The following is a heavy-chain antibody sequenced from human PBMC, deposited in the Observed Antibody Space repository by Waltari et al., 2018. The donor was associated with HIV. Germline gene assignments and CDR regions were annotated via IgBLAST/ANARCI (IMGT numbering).Heavy chain of an antibody. J-gene: IGHJ4*02. Sequence: QVQLVESGGGVVQPGRSLRLSCAASGFTFSSYAMHWVRQAPGKGLEVVAVRSYDGRNKYYADSVKGRFTISRDNSKNTLYLQMNSLRAEDTAVYYCARPMNYGDYPYYFDYWGQGTLVTVSS. V-gene: IGHV3-30*01. CDR2: RSYDGRNK. CDR1: GFTFSSYA. D-gene: IGHD4-17*01. CDR3: ARPMNYGDYPYYFDY.